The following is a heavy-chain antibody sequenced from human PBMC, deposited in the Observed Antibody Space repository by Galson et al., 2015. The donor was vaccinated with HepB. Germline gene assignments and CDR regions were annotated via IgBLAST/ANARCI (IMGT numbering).Heavy chain of an antibody. V-gene: IGHV3-48*03. CDR1: GFTFSSYE. J-gene: IGHJ6*02. CDR2: ISSSGSTI. Sequence: SLRLSCAASGFTFSSYEMNWVRQAPGKGLEWVSYISSSGSTIYYADSVKGRFTISRDNAKNSLYLQMSSLRAEDTAVYYCARGQGGYDFWRYYYYYYGMDVWGQGTTVTVSS. CDR3: ARGQGGYDFWRYYYYYYGMDV. D-gene: IGHD3-3*01.